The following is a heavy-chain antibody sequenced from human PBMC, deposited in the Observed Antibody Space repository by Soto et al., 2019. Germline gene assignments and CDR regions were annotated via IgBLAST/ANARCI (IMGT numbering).Heavy chain of an antibody. CDR2: MNPNSGNT. J-gene: IGHJ4*02. Sequence: ASVKVSCKASGYTFTSYDINWVRQATGQGLEWMGWMNPNSGNTCYAQKFQGRVTMTRNTSISTAYMELSSLRSEDTAVYYCARGLRTPVPGVIFPWPYWGQGTLVTVSS. V-gene: IGHV1-8*01. CDR3: ARGLRTPVPGVIFPWPY. CDR1: GYTFTSYD. D-gene: IGHD3-10*01.